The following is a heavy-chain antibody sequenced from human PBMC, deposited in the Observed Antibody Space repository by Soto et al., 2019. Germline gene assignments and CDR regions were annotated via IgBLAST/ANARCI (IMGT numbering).Heavy chain of an antibody. D-gene: IGHD2-15*01. J-gene: IGHJ3*02. Sequence: SETLSLTCAVYGGSFSGYYWSWIRQPPGKGLEWIGEINHSGSTNYNPSLKSRVTISVDTSKNQFSLKLSSVTAADTAAYYCARAYCSGGSCYGDAFDIWGQGTMVTVSS. CDR1: GGSFSGYY. CDR3: ARAYCSGGSCYGDAFDI. V-gene: IGHV4-34*01. CDR2: INHSGST.